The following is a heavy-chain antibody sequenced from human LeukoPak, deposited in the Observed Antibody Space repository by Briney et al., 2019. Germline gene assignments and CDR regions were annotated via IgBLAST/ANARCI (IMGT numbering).Heavy chain of an antibody. CDR1: GFTFSSYG. CDR3: AKDLGWFGP. D-gene: IGHD7-27*01. CDR2: ISYDGRNK. V-gene: IGHV3-30*18. Sequence: PGRSLRLSCAASGFTFSSYGMHWVRQAPGKGLEWVAVISYDGRNKYYADSVKGRFTISRDNSKNTLYLQMNSLRAEDTAVYYCAKDLGWFGPWGQGTLVTVSS. J-gene: IGHJ5*02.